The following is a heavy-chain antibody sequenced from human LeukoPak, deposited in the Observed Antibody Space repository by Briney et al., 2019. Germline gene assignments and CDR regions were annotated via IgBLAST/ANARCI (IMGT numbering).Heavy chain of an antibody. D-gene: IGHD3-3*01. CDR3: ARDVRLGQYDFWSGYYRNWFDP. CDR1: GGTFSSYA. CDR2: IIPIFGTA. V-gene: IGHV1-69*13. J-gene: IGHJ5*02. Sequence: SVKVSCKASGGTFSSYAISWVRQAPGQGLEWMGGIIPIFGTANYARKFQGRVTVTADESTSTAYMELSSLRSEDTAVYYCARDVRLGQYDFWSGYYRNWFDPWGQGTLVTVSS.